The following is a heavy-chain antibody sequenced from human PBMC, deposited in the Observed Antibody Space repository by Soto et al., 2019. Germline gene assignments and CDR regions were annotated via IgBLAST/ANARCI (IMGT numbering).Heavy chain of an antibody. J-gene: IGHJ3*02. Sequence: EVQLVESGGGLLQPGGSRRLSCAVSGFTFSSYSINWVRQAPGKGLEWVSYISSSGDTKYYADSVKGRFSISRDNAKNTMYLQMNSLRDEDTAVYYCARARRQWLADSFDIWGQGTMVTVSS. CDR2: ISSSGDTK. CDR1: GFTFSSYS. CDR3: ARARRQWLADSFDI. D-gene: IGHD6-19*01. V-gene: IGHV3-48*02.